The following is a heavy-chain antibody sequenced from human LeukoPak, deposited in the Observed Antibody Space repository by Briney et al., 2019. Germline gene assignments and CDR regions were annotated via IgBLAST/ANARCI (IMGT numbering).Heavy chain of an antibody. D-gene: IGHD1-26*01. CDR1: GGSISSYY. V-gene: IGHV4-59*13. CDR3: ARGRTGSYFAADY. CDR2: VHYSGRT. Sequence: PSETVSLTCTVSGGSISSYYWIWLRQPPGKGLEWIGYVHYSGRTKYSPSLKSRVTISVDTSKNQFSLKLSSVTAADTAVYYCARGRTGSYFAADYWGQGTLVTVSS. J-gene: IGHJ4*02.